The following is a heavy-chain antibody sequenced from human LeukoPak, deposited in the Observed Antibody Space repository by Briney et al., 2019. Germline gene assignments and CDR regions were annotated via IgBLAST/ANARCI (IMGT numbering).Heavy chain of an antibody. J-gene: IGHJ4*02. V-gene: IGHV1-24*01. Sequence: ASVKVSCKVSGYTLTELSMHWVRQAPGKGLEWMGGFDPEDGETIYAQKFQGRVTITRNTSISTAYMELSSLRSEDTAVYYCARGQGVAACGYWGQGTLVTVSS. CDR2: FDPEDGET. CDR1: GYTLTELS. CDR3: ARGQGVAACGY. D-gene: IGHD2-15*01.